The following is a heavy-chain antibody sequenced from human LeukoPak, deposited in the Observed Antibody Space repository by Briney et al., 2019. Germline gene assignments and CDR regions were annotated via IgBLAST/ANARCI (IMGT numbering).Heavy chain of an antibody. CDR2: IRYDGSNK. CDR1: GFTFSSYG. D-gene: IGHD3-3*01. Sequence: GGPLRLSCAASGFTFSSYGMHWVRQAPGKGLEWVAFIRYDGSNKYYADSVKGRFTISRDNSKNTLYLQMNSLRAEDTAVYYCAKVSTPLDDFWSGYCFDYWGQGTLVTVSS. J-gene: IGHJ4*02. V-gene: IGHV3-30*02. CDR3: AKVSTPLDDFWSGYCFDY.